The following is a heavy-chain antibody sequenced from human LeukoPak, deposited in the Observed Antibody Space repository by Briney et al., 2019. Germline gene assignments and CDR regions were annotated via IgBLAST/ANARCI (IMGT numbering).Heavy chain of an antibody. Sequence: GGSLRLSCAASGFTLTSDSMNWVRQAPGKGLEWISYISSGATTTYYADSVKGRFTISRDDAGNSLYLQINSLRVDDTAVYYCAKGTVGARYWGQGTLVIVSS. V-gene: IGHV3-48*04. D-gene: IGHD1-26*01. CDR2: ISSGATTT. J-gene: IGHJ4*02. CDR1: GFTLTSDS. CDR3: AKGTVGARY.